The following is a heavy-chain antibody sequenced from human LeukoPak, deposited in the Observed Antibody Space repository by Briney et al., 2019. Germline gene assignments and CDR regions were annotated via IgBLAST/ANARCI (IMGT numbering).Heavy chain of an antibody. Sequence: AGGSLRLSCAASGFTFDDYAMHWVRHAPGKGLEWVSGISWNSGSIGYADSVKGRFTISRDNAKNSPYLQMNSLRAEDTALYYCAKGDHYDILTGLNYWGQGTLVTVSS. CDR3: AKGDHYDILTGLNY. J-gene: IGHJ4*02. CDR2: ISWNSGSI. D-gene: IGHD3-9*01. CDR1: GFTFDDYA. V-gene: IGHV3-9*01.